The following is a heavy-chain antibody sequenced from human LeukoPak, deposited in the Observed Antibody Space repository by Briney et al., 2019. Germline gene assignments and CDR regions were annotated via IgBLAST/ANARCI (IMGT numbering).Heavy chain of an antibody. J-gene: IGHJ4*02. CDR1: GGSISSYY. CDR2: IYYSGST. CDR3: ARHACGGDCSFDY. V-gene: IGHV4-59*08. Sequence: SETLSLTCTVPGGSISSYYWSWIRQPPGKGLEWIGYIYYSGSTNYNPSLKSRVTISVDTSKNQFSLKLSSVTAADTAVYYCARHACGGDCSFDYWGQGTLVTVS. D-gene: IGHD2-21*02.